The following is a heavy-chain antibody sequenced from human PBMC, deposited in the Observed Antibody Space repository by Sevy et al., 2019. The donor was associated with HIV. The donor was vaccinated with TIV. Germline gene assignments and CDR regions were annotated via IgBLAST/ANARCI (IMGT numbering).Heavy chain of an antibody. V-gene: IGHV3-21*01. CDR1: GFTFNYHF. D-gene: IGHD3-10*01. CDR3: ARGDYYGSLYYFDY. J-gene: IGHJ4*02. Sequence: GGSLRLSCAASGFTFNYHFMNWVRQVPGKGLEWVSYISSASSYINYSDSVKGRFTISRDNAKNLVFLEMNNLRPEDTAVYFCARGDYYGSLYYFDYWGQGTLVTVFS. CDR2: ISSASSYI.